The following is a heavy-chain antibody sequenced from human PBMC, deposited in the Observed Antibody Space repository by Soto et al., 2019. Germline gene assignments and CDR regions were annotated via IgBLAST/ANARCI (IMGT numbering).Heavy chain of an antibody. CDR3: ARGSVPAAREIWFDP. Sequence: SETLSLTCTVSGGSISSGGYYWSWIRQHPGKGLEWIGYIYYSGSTYYNPSLKSRVTISVDTAKNQFSLKLSSVTAADTAVYYGARGSVPAAREIWFDPWGQGTLVTVSS. CDR1: GGSISSGGYY. J-gene: IGHJ5*02. V-gene: IGHV4-31*03. CDR2: IYYSGST. D-gene: IGHD2-2*01.